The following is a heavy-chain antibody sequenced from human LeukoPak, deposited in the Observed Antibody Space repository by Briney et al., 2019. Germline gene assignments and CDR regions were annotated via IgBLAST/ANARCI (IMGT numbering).Heavy chain of an antibody. D-gene: IGHD5-18*01. Sequence: GGSVRLSCVASGFTFSNYGMSWVRQAPGKGREWVSGLVNSGGSTYYADSVRGRLTISRANPKKTVYLQMSSLRGDDTAIYYCAKDRAGYSYGMFVSWGQGTLVTASS. CDR1: GFTFSNYG. V-gene: IGHV3-23*01. CDR3: AKDRAGYSYGMFVS. CDR2: LVNSGGST. J-gene: IGHJ4*02.